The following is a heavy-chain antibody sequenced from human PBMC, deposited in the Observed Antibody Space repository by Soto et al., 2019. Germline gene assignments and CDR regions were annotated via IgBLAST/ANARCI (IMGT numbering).Heavy chain of an antibody. CDR1: GGTFSSYA. D-gene: IGHD3-10*01. V-gene: IGHV1-69*12. Sequence: QVQLVQSGAEVKKPGSSVKVSCKASGGTFSSYAISWVRQAPGQGLEWMGGIIPIFGTANYAQKFQGRVTIDAAESKSTDCMEMSSLRSEDTAGYYCARGREYYGSGREDWFGPWGQGSLVTVSS. CDR2: IIPIFGTA. J-gene: IGHJ5*02. CDR3: ARGREYYGSGREDWFGP.